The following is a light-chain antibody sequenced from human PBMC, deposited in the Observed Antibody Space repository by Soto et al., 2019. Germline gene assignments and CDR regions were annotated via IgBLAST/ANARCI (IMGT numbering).Light chain of an antibody. Sequence: QSVLTQPPSVSAAPGQTVTISYSGSSTNIGNNFVSWFQQLPGAAPKLLIYDNNNRPSGIPDRFSGSKSGTSATLGITGLQTWDEADYYCGTWDSSLSVGVFGGGTKLTVL. CDR1: STNIGNNF. CDR3: GTWDSSLSVGV. CDR2: DNN. V-gene: IGLV1-51*01. J-gene: IGLJ2*01.